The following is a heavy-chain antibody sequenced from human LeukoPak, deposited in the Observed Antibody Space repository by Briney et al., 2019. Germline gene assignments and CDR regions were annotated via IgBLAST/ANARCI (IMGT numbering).Heavy chain of an antibody. D-gene: IGHD4-17*01. V-gene: IGHV3-33*01. Sequence: PGRSLRLSCAVSGFTFSSYAMHWVRQAPGKGLEWVAAIWYDGTKNYYADSVKGRSAISRDNSKNTLYLQMDSLRAEDTAVYYCARAPPTDWYFDLWGRGTLVTVSS. CDR3: ARAPPTDWYFDL. CDR1: GFTFSSYA. J-gene: IGHJ2*01. CDR2: IWYDGTKN.